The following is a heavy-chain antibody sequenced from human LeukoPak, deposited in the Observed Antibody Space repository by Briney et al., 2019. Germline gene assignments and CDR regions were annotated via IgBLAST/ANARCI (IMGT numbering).Heavy chain of an antibody. CDR3: ARASFQLLGYYYYYMDV. D-gene: IGHD3-10*01. Sequence: SETLSLTCTVSGYSISSGYYWSWIRQPPGKGLEWIGEINHSGSTNYNPSLKSRVTISVDTSKNQFSLKLSSVTAADTAVYYCARASFQLLGYYYYYMDVWGKGTTVTVSS. J-gene: IGHJ6*03. CDR1: GYSISSGYY. V-gene: IGHV4-38-2*02. CDR2: INHSGST.